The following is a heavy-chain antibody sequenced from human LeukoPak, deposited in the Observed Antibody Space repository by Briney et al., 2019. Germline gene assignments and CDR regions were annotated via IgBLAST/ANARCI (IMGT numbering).Heavy chain of an antibody. D-gene: IGHD3-22*01. V-gene: IGHV3-21*04. J-gene: IGHJ4*02. CDR2: ISSGGTYV. CDR3: ARDPYYYDSSGNY. CDR1: GFTFKTYS. Sequence: GGSLRLSCVVSGFTFKTYSMNWVRQAPGKGLEWVSSISSGGTYVDYADSVKGRFTISRDNSKNTLYLQMNSLRAEDTAVYYCARDPYYYDSSGNYWGQGTLVTVSS.